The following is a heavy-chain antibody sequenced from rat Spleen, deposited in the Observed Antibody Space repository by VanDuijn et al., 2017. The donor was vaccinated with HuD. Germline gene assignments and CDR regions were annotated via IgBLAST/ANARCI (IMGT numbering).Heavy chain of an antibody. D-gene: IGHD1-2*01. CDR2: IYYDSSKM. CDR3: AARAFIAIAATDY. Sequence: EVKLVESGGGLVQPGNSLTLSCVASGFTFSNYGMHWIRQAPKKGLEWIAMIYYDSSKMNYAETVKGRFTISRDNSKNTLYLEMNSLRSEDTAMYYCAARAFIAIAATDYWGQGVMVTVSS. J-gene: IGHJ2*01. CDR1: GFTFSNYG. V-gene: IGHV5-54*01.